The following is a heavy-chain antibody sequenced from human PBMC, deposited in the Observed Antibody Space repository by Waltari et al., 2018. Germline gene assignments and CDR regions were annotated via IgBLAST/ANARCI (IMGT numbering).Heavy chain of an antibody. V-gene: IGHV3-74*03. J-gene: IGHJ4*02. CDR2: NKGDGIST. CDR1: GFTFSSYW. D-gene: IGHD6-19*01. CDR3: VSSAWLDC. Sequence: EVQLVESGGGLGQAGGSLRLSCAASGFTFSSYWMNWVRQAPGNGLELVLRNKGDGISTTYADSVQVRLTISRDNAKNTLYLQRNRLRADDTAIYYCVSSAWLDCWGQGNLVTVSS.